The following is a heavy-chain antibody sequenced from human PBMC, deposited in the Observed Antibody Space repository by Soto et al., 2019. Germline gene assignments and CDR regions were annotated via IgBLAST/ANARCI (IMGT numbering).Heavy chain of an antibody. V-gene: IGHV4-59*08. Sequence: SETLALTCTVSGGSIRSYYWSWIRQPPGKGLEWIGYIYYSGSTNYNPSLKSRVTISVDTSKNQFSLKLSSVTAADTAVHYCARTPRYWGQGTLDTVSS. D-gene: IGHD2-15*01. CDR2: IYYSGST. CDR3: ARTPRY. CDR1: GGSIRSYY. J-gene: IGHJ1*01.